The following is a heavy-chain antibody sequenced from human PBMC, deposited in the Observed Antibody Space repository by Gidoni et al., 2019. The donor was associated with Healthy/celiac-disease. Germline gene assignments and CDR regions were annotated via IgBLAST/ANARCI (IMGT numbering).Heavy chain of an antibody. Sequence: QVQLVESGGGVVQPGRSLRLSCAASGFTFGSYALHWVAQAPGQGLEWVAVISYDGSNKYYADSVKGRFTSSRDNSKNTLYLQMNSLRAEDTAVYYCAREVCSGRDGYNSCYYYYGMDVWGQGTTVTVSS. J-gene: IGHJ6*02. CDR1: GFTFGSYA. CDR2: ISYDGSNK. CDR3: AREVCSGRDGYNSCYYYYGMDV. D-gene: IGHD5-12*01. V-gene: IGHV3-30-3*01.